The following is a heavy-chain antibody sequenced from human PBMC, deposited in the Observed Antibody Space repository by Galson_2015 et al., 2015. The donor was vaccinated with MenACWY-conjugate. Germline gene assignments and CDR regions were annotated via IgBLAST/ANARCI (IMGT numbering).Heavy chain of an antibody. V-gene: IGHV4-59*01. J-gene: IGHJ4*02. D-gene: IGHD5-24*01. CDR3: ARRRDGSSKNFDY. CDR2: MYYSETP. CDR1: GGSIRNYY. Sequence: SETLSLTCTVSGGSIRNYYWSWIRQPPGKALEWIGYMYYSETPRYNPSLKSRVTISVDTSRDQFSLKLSSVTAADTAVYYCARRRDGSSKNFDYWGQGTLVTVSS.